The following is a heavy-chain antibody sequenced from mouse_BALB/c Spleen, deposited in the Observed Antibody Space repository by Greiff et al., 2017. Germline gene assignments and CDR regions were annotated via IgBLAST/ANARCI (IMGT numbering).Heavy chain of an antibody. CDR2: INSNGGST. CDR1: GFTFSSYG. V-gene: IGHV5-6-3*01. Sequence: DVQLVESGGGLVQPGGSLKLSCAASGFTFSSYGMSWVRQTPDKRLELVATINSNGGSTYYPDSVKGRFTISRDNAKNTLYLQMSSLKSEDTAMYYCARDYNMYEGYFDYWGQGTTLTVSS. D-gene: IGHD2-14*01. CDR3: ARDYNMYEGYFDY. J-gene: IGHJ2*01.